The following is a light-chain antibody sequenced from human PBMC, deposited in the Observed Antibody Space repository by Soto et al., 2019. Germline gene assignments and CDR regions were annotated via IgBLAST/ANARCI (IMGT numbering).Light chain of an antibody. CDR2: VNGDGSY. V-gene: IGLV4-69*01. CDR3: QTWNTGTVV. J-gene: IGLJ2*01. Sequence: QLVLTQSPSPSASLGASVKLTCTLSSGHSSYAIAWHQQQPEKGPRYLMKVNGDGSYTKGDGIPDRFSGSSSGAERHLIISSLQSEDEADYYCQTWNTGTVVFGGGTKVTVL. CDR1: SGHSSYA.